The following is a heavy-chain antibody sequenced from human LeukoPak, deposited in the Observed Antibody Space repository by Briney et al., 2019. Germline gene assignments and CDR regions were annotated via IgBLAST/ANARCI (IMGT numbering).Heavy chain of an antibody. V-gene: IGHV3-21*01. CDR1: GFTFSSYS. CDR2: ISSSSSYI. CDR3: ARERVYYYDSSGYSLDY. J-gene: IGHJ4*02. Sequence: GGSLRLSCAASGFTFSSYSMNWVRQAPGKGLEWDSSISSSSSYIYYADSVKGRFTISRDNAKNSLYLQMNSLRAEDTAVYYCARERVYYYDSSGYSLDYWGQGTLVTVSS. D-gene: IGHD3-22*01.